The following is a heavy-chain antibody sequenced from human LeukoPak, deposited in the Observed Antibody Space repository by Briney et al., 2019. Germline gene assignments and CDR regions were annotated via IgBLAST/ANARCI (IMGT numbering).Heavy chain of an antibody. CDR2: IYYSGST. CDR1: GGSISSSNYY. J-gene: IGHJ5*02. Sequence: SETLSLTCTVSGGSISSSNYYWGWIRQPPGKGLEWIGSIYYSGSTYYNPSLKSRVTISVDTSKTQFFLKLSSVTAADTAVYYCARTLRGGSSGQYFWFDPWGQGTLVTVSS. D-gene: IGHD6-19*01. CDR3: ARTLRGGSSGQYFWFDP. V-gene: IGHV4-39*07.